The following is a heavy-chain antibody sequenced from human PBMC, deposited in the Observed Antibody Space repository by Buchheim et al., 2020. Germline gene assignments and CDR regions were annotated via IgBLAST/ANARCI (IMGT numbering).Heavy chain of an antibody. D-gene: IGHD6-13*01. CDR2: INPSGGST. V-gene: IGHV1-46*01. CDR3: ARVVPYGSSWSSDYYYYYMDV. J-gene: IGHJ6*03. CDR1: GYTFTSYY. Sequence: QVQLVQSGAEVKKPGASVKVSCKASGYTFTSYYIHWVRQAPGQGLEWMGIINPSGGSTSSAQKFQGRVTMTRDTSPNPVYMELSSLRSEDTAVYYCARVVPYGSSWSSDYYYYYMDVWGKGTT.